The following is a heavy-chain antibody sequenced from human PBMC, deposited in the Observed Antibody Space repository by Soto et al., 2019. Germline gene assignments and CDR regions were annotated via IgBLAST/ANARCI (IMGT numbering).Heavy chain of an antibody. CDR2: ISASGSYI. J-gene: IGHJ4*02. Sequence: GTLRLSCSASGFPFSDYEMNWVRQAPGKGLEWLSYISASGSYIYYADSVRGRFTISRDNGKNSLFLQMNSLRAEDTAIYYCERFWSDYWGQGTMVTV. CDR3: ERFWSDY. V-gene: IGHV3-48*03. D-gene: IGHD3-3*01. CDR1: GFPFSDYE.